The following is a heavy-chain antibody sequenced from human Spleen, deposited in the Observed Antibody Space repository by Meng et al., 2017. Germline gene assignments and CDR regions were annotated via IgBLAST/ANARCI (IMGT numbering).Heavy chain of an antibody. CDR3: ARESGGKQLWLNWFDP. D-gene: IGHD5-18*01. J-gene: IGHJ5*02. CDR2: ISNDGRNK. Sequence: GGSLRLSCAASGFTFSSYSMNWVCQAPGKGLEWMGFISNDGRNKYYADSVKGRSTISRDNAKNTLYLQMNSLRAEDTAVYYCARESGGKQLWLNWFDPWGQGALVTVSS. V-gene: IGHV3-30*05. CDR1: GFTFSSYS.